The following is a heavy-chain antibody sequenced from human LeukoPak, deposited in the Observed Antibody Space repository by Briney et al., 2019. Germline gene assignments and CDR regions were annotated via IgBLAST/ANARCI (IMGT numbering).Heavy chain of an antibody. CDR3: ARSAFALDY. D-gene: IGHD3-10*01. V-gene: IGHV3-48*03. J-gene: IGHJ4*02. Sequence: GGSLRLSCAACGFTFSSYEMNWVRQDPGKGLEWVSYISSSGTTIYYADSVKGRFTISRDNAKNSLYLQMSGLRAEDTAVYYCARSAFALDYWGQGTLVNVSS. CDR1: GFTFSSYE. CDR2: ISSSGTTI.